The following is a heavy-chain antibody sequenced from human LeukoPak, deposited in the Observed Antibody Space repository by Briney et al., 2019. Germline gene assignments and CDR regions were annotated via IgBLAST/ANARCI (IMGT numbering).Heavy chain of an antibody. J-gene: IGHJ4*02. Sequence: PGGSLRLSCAASGFTFDDYGMSWVRQAPGKGLEWVSGINWNGGSRVYADSVKGRFTISRDNAKNFLYLQMNSLRAEDTALYYCASIGPTTLVATIKNYWGQGTLVTVSS. CDR1: GFTFDDYG. V-gene: IGHV3-20*04. CDR2: INWNGGSR. D-gene: IGHD5-12*01. CDR3: ASIGPTTLVATIKNY.